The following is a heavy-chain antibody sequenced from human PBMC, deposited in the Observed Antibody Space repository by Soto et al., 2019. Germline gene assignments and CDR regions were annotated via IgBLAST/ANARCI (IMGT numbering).Heavy chain of an antibody. CDR3: ARQWELSGYYYGMDV. Sequence: SVKVSCKASGYTFTSYDINWVRQATGQGLEWMGWMNPNSGNTGYAQKFQGRVTMTRDTSISTAYMELSSLRSEDTAVYYCARQWELSGYYYGMDVWGQGTTVTVSS. D-gene: IGHD1-26*01. CDR1: GYTFTSYD. CDR2: MNPNSGNT. V-gene: IGHV1-8*01. J-gene: IGHJ6*02.